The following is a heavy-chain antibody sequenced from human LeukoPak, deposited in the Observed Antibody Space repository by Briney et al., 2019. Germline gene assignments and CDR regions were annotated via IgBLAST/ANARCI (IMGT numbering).Heavy chain of an antibody. V-gene: IGHV1-18*01. CDR2: ISTYNGNT. CDR3: ARDGHYSDSSGYPDY. CDR1: GYTFTSYG. J-gene: IGHJ4*02. D-gene: IGHD3-22*01. Sequence: ASVKVSCKASGYTFTSYGISWVRQAPGQGLEWMGWISTYNGNTKYTQKVQGRVTMTADTSTSTAYMELRSLRPDDTAVYYCARDGHYSDSSGYPDYWGQGTLVTVSS.